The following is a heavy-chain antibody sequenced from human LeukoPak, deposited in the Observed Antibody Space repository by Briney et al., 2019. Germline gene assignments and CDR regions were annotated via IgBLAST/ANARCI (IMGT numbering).Heavy chain of an antibody. V-gene: IGHV4-39*01. CDR3: ARQRANYYDSSGYYYPLYYYYMDV. Sequence: TPSETLSLTCTVSGDSISSRSYYWGWIRQPPGKGREWIGSIYYSGSTYYNPSLKSRVTISVDTSKNQFSLKLSSVTAADTAVYYCARQRANYYDSSGYYYPLYYYYMDVWGKGTTVTVSS. D-gene: IGHD3-22*01. CDR2: IYYSGST. J-gene: IGHJ6*03. CDR1: GDSISSRSYY.